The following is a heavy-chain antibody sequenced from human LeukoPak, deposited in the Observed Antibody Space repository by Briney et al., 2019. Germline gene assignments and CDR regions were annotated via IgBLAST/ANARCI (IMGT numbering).Heavy chain of an antibody. J-gene: IGHJ3*02. V-gene: IGHV3-21*01. D-gene: IGHD3-10*01. CDR2: ISGRDDST. Sequence: PSETLSLTCAVSGDSISSNYWWSWVRQPPGKGLEWVSAISGRDDSTYYADSVKGRFTISRDNAKNSLYLQMNSLRAEDTAVYYCAVLRFGTDDAFDIWGQGTMVTVSS. CDR3: AVLRFGTDDAFDI. CDR1: GDSISSNYW.